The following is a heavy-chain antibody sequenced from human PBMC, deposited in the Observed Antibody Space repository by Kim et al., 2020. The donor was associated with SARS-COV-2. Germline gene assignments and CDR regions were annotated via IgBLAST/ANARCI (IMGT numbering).Heavy chain of an antibody. D-gene: IGHD2-15*01. CDR3: ARGPDIVVVVAADY. J-gene: IGHJ4*02. V-gene: IGHV3-30*01. Sequence: ADSVKGRFTISRDNSKNTLYLQMNSLRAEDTAVYYCARGPDIVVVVAADYWGQGTLVTVSS.